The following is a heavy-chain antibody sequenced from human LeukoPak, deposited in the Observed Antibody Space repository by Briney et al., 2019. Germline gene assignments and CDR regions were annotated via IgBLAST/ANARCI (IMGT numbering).Heavy chain of an antibody. CDR3: AKDRTIAPSWGFDY. J-gene: IGHJ4*02. CDR1: GFTFSTYG. D-gene: IGHD1-1*01. V-gene: IGHV3-30*02. CDR2: IRYDGNNK. Sequence: PGGSLRLSCAASGFTFSTYGIHWVRQAPGKGLEWVAFIRYDGNNKFYADSVKGRFTISRDNSKNTLYLQVNSLRAEDTAVYYCAKDRTIAPSWGFDYWGQGTLVTVSS.